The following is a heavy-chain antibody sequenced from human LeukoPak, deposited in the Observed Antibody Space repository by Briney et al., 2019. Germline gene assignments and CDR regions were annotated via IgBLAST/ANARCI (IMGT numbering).Heavy chain of an antibody. D-gene: IGHD3-10*01. CDR1: GFTFSSYW. CDR3: VGFYESGSRSWFDP. Sequence: QPGGSLRFSCVASGFTFSSYWMHWVRQAPGKGLVWVSNLHPDGSITAYADSVKGRFTISRDNARNTMYLHMNSLRVEDTAVYYCVGFYESGSRSWFDPWGQGTLVTVSS. V-gene: IGHV3-74*01. J-gene: IGHJ5*01. CDR2: LHPDGSIT.